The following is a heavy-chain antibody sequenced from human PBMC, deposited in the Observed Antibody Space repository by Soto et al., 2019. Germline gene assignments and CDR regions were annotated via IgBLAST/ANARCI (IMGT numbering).Heavy chain of an antibody. V-gene: IGHV1-69*01. CDR2: IIPMFGTS. CDR3: ARGSRSSTSCYKEYYFDL. Sequence: QVQLVQSGAEVKKPGSSVKVSCKASGGTFSGYAISWVRQAPGQGLEWMGEIIPMFGTSNYAQKFQGRVTITADESTSTAYMELSSLRSEDTAVYYCARGSRSSTSCYKEYYFDLWGQGTLVTVSS. J-gene: IGHJ4*02. CDR1: GGTFSGYA. D-gene: IGHD2-2*02.